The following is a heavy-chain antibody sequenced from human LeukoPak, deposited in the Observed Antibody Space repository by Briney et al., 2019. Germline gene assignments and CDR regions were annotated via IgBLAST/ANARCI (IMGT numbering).Heavy chain of an antibody. V-gene: IGHV3-74*01. CDR2: INRDGSGI. CDR3: TRTQYSSSYYFDF. J-gene: IGHJ4*02. CDR1: GFTFSSQW. Sequence: GGSLRLSCAASGFTFSSQWMHWVRQAPGKGLVWVSRINRDGSGIIYADSVKGRFTISRDNAKNTLYLQMNSLRAEDTAVYYCTRTQYSSSYYFDFWGQGTLVTVSS. D-gene: IGHD6-6*01.